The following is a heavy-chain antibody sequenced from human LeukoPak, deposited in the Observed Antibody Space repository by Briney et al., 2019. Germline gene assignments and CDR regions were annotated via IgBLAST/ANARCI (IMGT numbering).Heavy chain of an antibody. Sequence: SETLSLTCTVSGGSISSYYWSWIRQPPGKGLEWIGYIYYSGSTNYNPSLKSRVTISVDTSKNQFSLKLSSVTAADTAVYYCARVPCVPAACGAFDIWGQGTMVTVSS. CDR3: ARVPCVPAACGAFDI. V-gene: IGHV4-59*01. CDR2: IYYSGST. CDR1: GGSISSYY. D-gene: IGHD2-2*01. J-gene: IGHJ3*02.